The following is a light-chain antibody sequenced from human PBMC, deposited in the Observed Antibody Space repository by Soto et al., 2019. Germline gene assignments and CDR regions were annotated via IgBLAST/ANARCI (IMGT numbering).Light chain of an antibody. Sequence: DIQMTQSPSTLSASVGDRVTITCRARQSISSWLAWYQQKPGKAPNLLIYKASTLESGVPSRFSGSGSGTEFTLTISSLQPDDFATFFCQQYTSYPLTFGGGTKVEI. J-gene: IGKJ4*01. CDR2: KAS. CDR1: QSISSW. V-gene: IGKV1-5*03. CDR3: QQYTSYPLT.